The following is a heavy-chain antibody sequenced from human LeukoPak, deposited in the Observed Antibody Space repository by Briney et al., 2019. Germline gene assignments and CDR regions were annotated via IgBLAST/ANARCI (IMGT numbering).Heavy chain of an antibody. Sequence: PGGSLRLSCSVSGFTFSNSAMFWVRQAPGRRPEHVSGISTNGNNISYAESVEGRFTISREYSRNTLDFHMSSPKDGDTAVFYCVRPPLQWPNTVPAFDIWGQGTTVSVSS. J-gene: IGHJ3*02. CDR2: ISTNGNNI. D-gene: IGHD6-19*01. V-gene: IGHV3-64D*06. CDR3: VRPPLQWPNTVPAFDI. CDR1: GFTFSNSA.